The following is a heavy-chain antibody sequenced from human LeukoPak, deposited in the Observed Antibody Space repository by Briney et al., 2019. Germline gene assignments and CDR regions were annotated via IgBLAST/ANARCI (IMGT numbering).Heavy chain of an antibody. J-gene: IGHJ4*02. CDR3: AREYFWSSSGYYHYY. CDR1: GGSISSGDYY. V-gene: IGHV4-30-4*01. Sequence: SETLSLTCTVSGGSISSGDYYWSWIRQPPGKGLEWIGYIYYSGSTYYNPSLKSRVTISVDTSKNQFSLKLSSVTAADTAVYYCAREYFWSSSGYYHYYWGQGTLVTVSS. CDR2: IYYSGST. D-gene: IGHD3-22*01.